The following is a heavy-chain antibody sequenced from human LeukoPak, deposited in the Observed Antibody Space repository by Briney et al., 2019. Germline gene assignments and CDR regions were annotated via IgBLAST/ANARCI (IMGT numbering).Heavy chain of an antibody. CDR3: ARSIATTGTSHWGY. J-gene: IGHJ4*02. CDR1: GDSISSSTFY. CDR2: IYYNGNT. Sequence: PSETLSLTCIVSGDSISSSTFYWGWIRQPPGTGLEWIGSIYYNGNTYYNPSLKSRITISLDTSRDQFSLELSSVTAADTAVYYCARSIATTGTSHWGYWGQGTLVTVSS. V-gene: IGHV4-39*01. D-gene: IGHD1-1*01.